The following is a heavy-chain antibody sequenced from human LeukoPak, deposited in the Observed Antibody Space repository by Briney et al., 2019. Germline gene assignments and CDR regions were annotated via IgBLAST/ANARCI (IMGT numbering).Heavy chain of an antibody. D-gene: IGHD4-11*01. J-gene: IGHJ6*02. CDR2: IIPIFGTA. V-gene: IGHV1-69*13. CDR3: ARSDSPSYSNLYYYYYGMDV. CDR1: GGTFSSYA. Sequence: ASVKVSCKASGGTFSSYAISWVRQAPGQGLEWMGGIIPIFGTANYAQKFQGRVTITADESTSTAYMELSSLRSEDTAVYYCARSDSPSYSNLYYYYYGMDVWGQGTTVVVSS.